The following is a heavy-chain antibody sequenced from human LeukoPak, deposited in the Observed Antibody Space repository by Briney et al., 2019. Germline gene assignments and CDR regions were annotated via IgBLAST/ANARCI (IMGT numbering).Heavy chain of an antibody. Sequence: SETLSLTCTVSGGSISSSSYYWGWSRQPPGKGLVWIGSIYYSGSTYYNPSLKSRVTISVDTSKNQFSLKLSSVTATDTAVYYCARTDSKSYSSGWYNYWGQGTLVTVSS. CDR3: ARTDSKSYSSGWYNY. V-gene: IGHV4-39*01. CDR1: GGSISSSSYY. CDR2: IYYSGST. D-gene: IGHD6-19*01. J-gene: IGHJ4*02.